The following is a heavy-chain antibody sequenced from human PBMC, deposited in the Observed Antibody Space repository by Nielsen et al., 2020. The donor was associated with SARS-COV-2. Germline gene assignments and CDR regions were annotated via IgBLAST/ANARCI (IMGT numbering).Heavy chain of an antibody. D-gene: IGHD6-13*01. V-gene: IGHV3-23*01. CDR3: AKLSGSSSWWDRTGYYFDY. J-gene: IGHJ4*02. Sequence: WIRQPPGKGLEWVSAISGSGGSTYYADSVKGRFTISRDNSKNTLYLQMNSLRAEDTAVYYCAKLSGSSSWWDRTGYYFDYWGQGTLVTVSS. CDR2: ISGSGGST.